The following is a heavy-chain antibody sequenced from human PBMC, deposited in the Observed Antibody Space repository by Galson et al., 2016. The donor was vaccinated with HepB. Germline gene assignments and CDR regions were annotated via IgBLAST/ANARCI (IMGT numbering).Heavy chain of an antibody. CDR1: GFTFSNYA. D-gene: IGHD6-19*01. Sequence: SLRLSCAASGFTFSNYALHWVRQAPGKGLEWVSGFSSGVDRTYYADSVKGRFTISRDNSKNTLVLQMNSLRAEDTADYYCAKGQSTGWSHQFDYWGQGTLVTVSS. V-gene: IGHV3-NL1*01. J-gene: IGHJ4*02. CDR3: AKGQSTGWSHQFDY. CDR2: FSSGVDRT.